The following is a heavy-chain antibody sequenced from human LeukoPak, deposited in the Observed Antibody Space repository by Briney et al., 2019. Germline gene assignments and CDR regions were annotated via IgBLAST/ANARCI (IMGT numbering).Heavy chain of an antibody. CDR1: GYTFTSYG. D-gene: IGHD5-12*01. CDR2: ISAYNGNT. Sequence: ASVKVSCKASGYTFTSYGISWVRQAPGQGLEWMGWISAYNGNTNYAQKFQGRVTMTEDTSTDTAYMELSSLRSEDTAVYYCATNNEVATIGWGQGTLVTVSS. V-gene: IGHV1-18*01. CDR3: ATNNEVATIG. J-gene: IGHJ4*02.